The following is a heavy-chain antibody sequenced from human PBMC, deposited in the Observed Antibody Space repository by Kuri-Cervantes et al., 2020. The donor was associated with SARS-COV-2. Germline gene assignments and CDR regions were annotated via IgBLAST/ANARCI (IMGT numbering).Heavy chain of an antibody. Sequence: GESLKISCAASGFTFSSYAMHWVRQAPGKGLEWVAVISYDGSNKYYADSVKGRFTISRDNSKNTLYLQMNSLRAEDTAVYYCARVYYYGMDVWGQGTTVTVSS. V-gene: IGHV3-30-3*01. CDR1: GFTFSSYA. J-gene: IGHJ6*02. CDR3: ARVYYYGMDV. CDR2: ISYDGSNK.